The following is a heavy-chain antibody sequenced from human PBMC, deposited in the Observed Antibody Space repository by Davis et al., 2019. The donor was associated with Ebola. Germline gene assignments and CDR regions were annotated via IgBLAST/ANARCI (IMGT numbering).Heavy chain of an antibody. CDR3: ATGWLRGGGFAS. V-gene: IGHV6-1*01. D-gene: IGHD5-12*01. Sequence: HSQTLSLTCAISGNSVSSNSAACNWIRQSPSRGLEWLGRTYYNSKWYSDYALSVKSRITINPDTSKNQFSLQLTSVTPEDTAVYYCATGWLRGGGFASWGQGTLVTVSS. CDR2: TYYNSKWYS. CDR1: GNSVSSNSAA. J-gene: IGHJ4*02.